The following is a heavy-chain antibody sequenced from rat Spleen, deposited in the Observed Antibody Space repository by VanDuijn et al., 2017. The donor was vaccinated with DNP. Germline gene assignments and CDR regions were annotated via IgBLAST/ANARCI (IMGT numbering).Heavy chain of an antibody. Sequence: EVQLQESGPGLVKPSQSLSLTCSVTGYSITSNYWAWIRKFPGNKMEWIGYINYSGRTGYNPSLRSRISITRDTSKNQFFLQLNSVTTEDTATYYCARWTRYFDYWGQGVMVTVSS. D-gene: IGHD1-7*01. CDR1: GYSITSNY. CDR2: INYSGRT. CDR3: ARWTRYFDY. V-gene: IGHV3-1*01. J-gene: IGHJ2*01.